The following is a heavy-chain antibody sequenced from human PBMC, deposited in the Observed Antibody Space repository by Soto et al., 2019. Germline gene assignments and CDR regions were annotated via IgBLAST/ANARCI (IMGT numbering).Heavy chain of an antibody. Sequence: GESLKISCKGSGYSFTSYWIGWVRQMPGKGLKWMGIIYPGDSDTRYSPSFQGQVTISADKSISTVYLQWSSLKASDTAIYYFARHGGGDLYSRSSNAMDVWGQGTTVTVSS. CDR1: GYSFTSYW. CDR3: ARHGGGDLYSRSSNAMDV. V-gene: IGHV5-51*01. D-gene: IGHD6-6*01. J-gene: IGHJ6*02. CDR2: IYPGDSDT.